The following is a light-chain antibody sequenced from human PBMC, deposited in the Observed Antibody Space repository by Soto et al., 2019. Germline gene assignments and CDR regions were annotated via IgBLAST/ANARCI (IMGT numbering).Light chain of an antibody. CDR2: ENN. Sequence: QSVLTQPPSLSAAPGQKVTISCTGSSSNIGNNYVSWYQQLPGTAPKLLIYENNKRPSGIPDRFSGSKSVTSATLGITGRPSGDEADYYCGTWYSSLSAGVFGGGTKLTVL. J-gene: IGLJ3*02. V-gene: IGLV1-51*02. CDR1: SSNIGNNY. CDR3: GTWYSSLSAGV.